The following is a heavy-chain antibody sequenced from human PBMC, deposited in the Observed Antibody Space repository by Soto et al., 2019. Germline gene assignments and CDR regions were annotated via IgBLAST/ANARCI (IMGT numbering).Heavy chain of an antibody. CDR2: ISARGGFK. J-gene: IGHJ5*02. V-gene: IGHV3-23*01. CDR1: GFTFTNYA. D-gene: IGHD1-26*01. CDR3: ARVVGAPSTWLDP. Sequence: EVQRSESGGDLRQPGGSLRLSCAASGFTFTNYAMTWVRQTPGKGLEWVSGISARGGFKYYADSVRGRFTVSRDNSKHFLYLQMDNLRYEDTALYYGARVVGAPSTWLDPWGQGTQVTVSS.